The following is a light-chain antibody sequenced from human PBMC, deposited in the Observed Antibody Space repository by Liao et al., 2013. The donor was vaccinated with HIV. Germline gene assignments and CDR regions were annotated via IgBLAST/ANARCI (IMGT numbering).Light chain of an antibody. CDR1: KLGNKY. J-gene: IGLJ1*01. Sequence: SYELTQPPSVSVPPGQTASITCSGDKLGNKYTCWYQQKPGQSPLLVIYQDKKRPSGIPERFSGSNSGNTATLTISGTQAMDEADYYCQAWDSSISYVFGTGTKVTVL. V-gene: IGLV3-1*01. CDR2: QDK. CDR3: QAWDSSISYV.